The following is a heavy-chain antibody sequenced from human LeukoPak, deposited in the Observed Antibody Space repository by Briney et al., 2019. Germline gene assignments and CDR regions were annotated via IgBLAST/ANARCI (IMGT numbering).Heavy chain of an antibody. D-gene: IGHD2-2*02. CDR1: GGSFSSYY. J-gene: IGHJ5*02. Sequence: SSETLSLTCAVYGGSFSSYYWSWIRQPPGKGLEWIGEINHSGSTNYNPSLKSRVTISVDTSKNQFSLKLSSVTAADTAVYYCARAKYCSSTSCYRWFDPWGQGTLVTVSS. CDR2: INHSGST. V-gene: IGHV4-34*01. CDR3: ARAKYCSSTSCYRWFDP.